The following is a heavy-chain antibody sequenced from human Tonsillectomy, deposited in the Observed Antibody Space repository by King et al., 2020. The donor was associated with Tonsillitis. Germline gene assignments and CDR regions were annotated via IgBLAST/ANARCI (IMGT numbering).Heavy chain of an antibody. J-gene: IGHJ4*02. CDR3: ARGLENSREEYLDY. CDR1: GGSISTYY. V-gene: IGHV4-59*01. Sequence: QLQESGPGLVKPSETLSLTCTVSGGSISTYYWSWIRQPPGKGLEWLGYINYAGFTSYNPSLKSRVTMSVDRSKNQFSLKVTSVTAADTALYYCARGLENSREEYLDYWGQGTLVTVSS. D-gene: IGHD6-6*01. CDR2: INYAGFT.